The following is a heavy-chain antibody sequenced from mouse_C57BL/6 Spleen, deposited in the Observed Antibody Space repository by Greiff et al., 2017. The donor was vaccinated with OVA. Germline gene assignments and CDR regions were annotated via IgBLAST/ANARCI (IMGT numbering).Heavy chain of an antibody. Sequence: EVKLVESGGGLVKPGGSLKLSCAASGFTFSSYAMSWVRQTPEKRLEWVATISDGGSYTYYPDNVTGRFTISRDNAKNNLYLQMSHLKSEDTAMYYCARGGYGSSYPWFAYWGQGTLVTVSA. D-gene: IGHD1-1*01. CDR1: GFTFSSYA. CDR2: ISDGGSYT. CDR3: ARGGYGSSYPWFAY. V-gene: IGHV5-4*03. J-gene: IGHJ3*01.